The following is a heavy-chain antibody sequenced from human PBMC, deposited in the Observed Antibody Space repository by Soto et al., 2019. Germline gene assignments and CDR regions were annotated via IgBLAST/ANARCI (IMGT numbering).Heavy chain of an antibody. D-gene: IGHD3-3*01. CDR3: ARFFGNDFDD. V-gene: IGHV4-39*02. Sequence: QLQLQESGPGLVKPSETLSLTCSVSGGSISTDSYNWDWIRQYPGKGLECIGTIYYDGTPCYNPSLKIQGTLSVDTSRNHFSLKVKSVTAADPAMYYCARFFGNDFDDWGQGTMVKVSS. CDR2: IYYDGTP. CDR1: GGSISTDSYN. J-gene: IGHJ3*01.